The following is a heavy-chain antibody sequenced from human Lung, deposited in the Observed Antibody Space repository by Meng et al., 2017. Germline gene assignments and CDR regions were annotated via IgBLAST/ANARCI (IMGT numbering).Heavy chain of an antibody. D-gene: IGHD6-25*01. V-gene: IGHV1-2*06. CDR3: ARDEDISAAGKLFGDY. CDR2: INPKSGDT. Sequence: CVADVTTRGASCNIPCKASGYNFPDFYILRVPRAPGQGLEWMGRINPKSGDTHYAQKFQARVTMTGDTSISTAYMELSGLRSDDTAMYYCARDEDISAAGKLFGDYWGQGTLVTVSS. J-gene: IGHJ4*02. CDR1: GYNFPDFY.